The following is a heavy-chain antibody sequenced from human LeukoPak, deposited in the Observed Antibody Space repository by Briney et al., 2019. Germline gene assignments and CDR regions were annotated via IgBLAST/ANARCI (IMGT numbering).Heavy chain of an antibody. V-gene: IGHV1-8*03. Sequence: GASVKVSFKASGYTFTSYDINWVRQATGQGLAWMGWMNPNSGNTGYAQKFQGRVTITRNTSISTAYMELSSLRSEDTAVYYCARPQDYGDYCGYWGQGTLATVSS. CDR3: ARPQDYGDYCGY. CDR2: MNPNSGNT. D-gene: IGHD4-17*01. CDR1: GYTFTSYD. J-gene: IGHJ4*02.